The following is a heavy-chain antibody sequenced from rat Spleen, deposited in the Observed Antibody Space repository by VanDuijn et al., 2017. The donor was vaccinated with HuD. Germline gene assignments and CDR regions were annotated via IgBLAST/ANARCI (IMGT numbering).Heavy chain of an antibody. CDR2: ISYDGSTT. J-gene: IGHJ1*01. V-gene: IGHV5-7*01. CDR1: GFTFSHYD. Sequence: EVQLVESDGGLVQPERSLKLSCASSGFTFSHYDMAWVPQAPKKGLEWVGFISYDGSTTYYRDSVKGQFPISRDNAESTLFLQMASLRSEDTATYFCAKLRDAYAHWNFDFWGPGTMVTVSA. CDR3: AKLRDAYAHWNFDF. D-gene: IGHD1-6*01.